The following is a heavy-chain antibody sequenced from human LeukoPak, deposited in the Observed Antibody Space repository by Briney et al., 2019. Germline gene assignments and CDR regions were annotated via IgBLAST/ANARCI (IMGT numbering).Heavy chain of an antibody. CDR3: ARSRAVAFDY. Sequence: GGSLRLSCAGSGFTFSNYGMHWVRQAPGKGLEWVAVIWYDGSNKYYADSVKGRFTISRDNSKNTLYLQMNSLRAEDTAVYYCARSRAVAFDYWGQGTLVTVSS. J-gene: IGHJ4*02. CDR2: IWYDGSNK. CDR1: GFTFSNYG. V-gene: IGHV3-33*01. D-gene: IGHD6-19*01.